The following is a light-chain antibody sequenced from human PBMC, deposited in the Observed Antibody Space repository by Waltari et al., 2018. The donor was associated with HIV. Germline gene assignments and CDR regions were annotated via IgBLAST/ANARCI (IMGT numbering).Light chain of an antibody. Sequence: QSALTQPASVSGSPGPSITISCTGTSSDVGSYNLVSWYQQHPGKAPKLMIYEVNKRPSGVSNRFSGSKSGNTASLTISGLQAEDEGYYYCCSYAGRITSVVFGGGTKLTVL. J-gene: IGLJ2*01. CDR2: EVN. CDR1: SSDVGSYNL. CDR3: CSYAGRITSVV. V-gene: IGLV2-23*02.